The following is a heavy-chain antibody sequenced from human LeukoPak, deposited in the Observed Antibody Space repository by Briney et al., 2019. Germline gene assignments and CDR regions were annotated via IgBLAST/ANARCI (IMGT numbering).Heavy chain of an antibody. V-gene: IGHV3-15*07. Sequence: GGSLRLSCAASGFSLSSARMSWVRQAPGKGLEWVGRIKNKAGGGTTDHAAPVKGRFTISRDDSSNMVYLQMNSLKTEDTAVYYCTVNQESTAWGQGTLVTVSS. D-gene: IGHD2-8*02. CDR1: GFSLSSAR. CDR3: TVNQESTA. J-gene: IGHJ5*02. CDR2: IKNKAGGGTT.